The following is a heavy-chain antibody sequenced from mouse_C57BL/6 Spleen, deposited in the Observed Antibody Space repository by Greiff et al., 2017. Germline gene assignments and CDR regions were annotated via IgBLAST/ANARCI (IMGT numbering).Heavy chain of an antibody. CDR2: IDPENGDT. J-gene: IGHJ4*01. V-gene: IGHV14-4*01. CDR3: TTGNYVYAMDY. CDR1: GFNIKDDY. Sequence: EVQLQQSGAELVRPGASVKLSCTASGFNIKDDYMHWVKQRPEQGLEWIGWIDPENGDTEYASKFQGKATITADPSSNTAYLQLSSLTSEDTAVYYCTTGNYVYAMDYWGQGTSVTVSS. D-gene: IGHD2-1*01.